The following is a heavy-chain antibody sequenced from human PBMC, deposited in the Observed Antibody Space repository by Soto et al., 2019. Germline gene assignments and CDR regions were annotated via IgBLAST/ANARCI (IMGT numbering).Heavy chain of an antibody. J-gene: IGHJ4*02. CDR2: INSDGRST. CDR3: VRGTRDWDGVDY. V-gene: IGHV3-74*01. D-gene: IGHD2-2*01. CDR1: GLTFRNYW. Sequence: EVQLVESGGGLVQPGGSLRLSCAASGLTFRNYWMHWVRQAPGKGLVWVSRINSDGRSTTYADSVKGRFTISRDNAKNTLYLQMNSLRAEDAAVYYCVRGTRDWDGVDYWGQGSLVTVSS.